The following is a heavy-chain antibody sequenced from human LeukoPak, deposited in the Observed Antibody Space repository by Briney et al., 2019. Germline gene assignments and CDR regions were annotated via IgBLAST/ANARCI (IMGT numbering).Heavy chain of an antibody. CDR2: INPNSGGT. Sequence: GASVKVSCKASGYTFTGYYMHWVRQAPGQGLEWMGWINPNSGGTNYAQKLQGRVTMTTDTSTSTAYMELRSLRSDDTAVYYCARDRVLTKQWLGSDFDYWGQGTLVTVSS. D-gene: IGHD6-19*01. J-gene: IGHJ4*02. CDR3: ARDRVLTKQWLGSDFDY. CDR1: GYTFTGYY. V-gene: IGHV1-2*02.